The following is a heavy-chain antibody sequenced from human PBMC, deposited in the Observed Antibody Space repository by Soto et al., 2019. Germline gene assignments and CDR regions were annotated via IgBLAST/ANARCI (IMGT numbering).Heavy chain of an antibody. CDR2: IYYSGST. Sequence: QVQLQESGPGLVKPSQTLSLTCTVSGGSISSGDYYWSWIRQPPGKGLEWIGYIYYSGSTYYNPSLKSRVTISVDTSKNQFSLKLRSVTAADTAVYYCARALDTANYYFDYWGQGTLVTVSS. D-gene: IGHD5-18*01. CDR3: ARALDTANYYFDY. CDR1: GGSISSGDYY. J-gene: IGHJ4*02. V-gene: IGHV4-30-4*01.